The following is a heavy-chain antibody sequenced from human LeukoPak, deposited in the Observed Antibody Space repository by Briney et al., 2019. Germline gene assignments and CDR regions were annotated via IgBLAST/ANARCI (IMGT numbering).Heavy chain of an antibody. J-gene: IGHJ4*02. Sequence: RPGGSLRLSCAASGFTFSSYGMSWVRQAPGKGLEWVSAISGSGGSTYYADSVKGRFTISRDNSKNTLYLQMNSLRAEDTAAYYCAKDYGDYGSYYFDYWGQGTLVTVSS. CDR1: GFTFSSYG. V-gene: IGHV3-23*01. CDR2: ISGSGGST. D-gene: IGHD4-17*01. CDR3: AKDYGDYGSYYFDY.